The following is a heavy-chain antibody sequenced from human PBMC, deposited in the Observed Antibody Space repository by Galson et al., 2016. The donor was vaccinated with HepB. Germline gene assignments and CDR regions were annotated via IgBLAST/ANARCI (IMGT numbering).Heavy chain of an antibody. D-gene: IGHD3-16*01. V-gene: IGHV3-30*04. CDR2: XSYDGTNK. CDR1: GFTFSNYA. CDR3: ARDVHTSMIGSGWAFDL. J-gene: IGHJ3*01. Sequence: SLRLSCAASGFTFSNYAMHWVRQAXXKGLXXVAXXSYDGTNKYYGDSVKGRFTISRDNSKNTLYLQMNSLRAEDTAVYYCARDVHTSMIGSGWAFDLWGQGTMGTVSS.